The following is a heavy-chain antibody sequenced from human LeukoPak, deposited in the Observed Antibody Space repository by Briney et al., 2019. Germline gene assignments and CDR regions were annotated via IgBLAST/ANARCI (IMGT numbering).Heavy chain of an antibody. D-gene: IGHD1-26*01. J-gene: IGHJ4*02. CDR2: ISGSGGST. V-gene: IGHV3-23*01. CDR1: GFTFSSYA. Sequence: PGASLRLSCAASGFTFSSYAMSWVRQAPGKRLEWVSAISGSGGSTYYADSVKGRFTISRDNSKNTLYLQMNSLRAEDTAVYYCAKDVMNSGSWGDYWGQGTLVTVSS. CDR3: AKDVMNSGSWGDY.